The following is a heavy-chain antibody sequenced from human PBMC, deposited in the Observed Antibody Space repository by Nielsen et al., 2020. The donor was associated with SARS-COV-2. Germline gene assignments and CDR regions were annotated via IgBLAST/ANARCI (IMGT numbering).Heavy chain of an antibody. J-gene: IGHJ4*02. CDR2: IYSGGST. CDR1: GFTVSSNY. V-gene: IGHV3-66*01. CDR3: ASGRGIAENYFDH. Sequence: GESLKISCAASGFTVSSNYMSWVRQAPGKGLEWVSVIYSGGSTYYADSVKGRFTISRDNSKNTLFLQVNSLRHEDTAVYYCASGRGIAENYFDHWGQGTLVTVSS. D-gene: IGHD6-13*01.